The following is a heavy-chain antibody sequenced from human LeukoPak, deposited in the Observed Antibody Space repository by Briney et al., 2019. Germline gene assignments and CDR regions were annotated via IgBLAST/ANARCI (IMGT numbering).Heavy chain of an antibody. CDR2: IDYSGNT. Sequence: SETLSLTCTVSGGSISTDYWTWIRQPPGKGLEWIGYIDYSGNTNYNPSLTSRVTISEDTSKNQFSLRLSSVSAADTAVYYCARAAIVGTSYYFDYWGQGTLVTVSS. CDR3: ARAAIVGTSYYFDY. J-gene: IGHJ4*02. D-gene: IGHD1-26*01. V-gene: IGHV4-59*08. CDR1: GGSISTDY.